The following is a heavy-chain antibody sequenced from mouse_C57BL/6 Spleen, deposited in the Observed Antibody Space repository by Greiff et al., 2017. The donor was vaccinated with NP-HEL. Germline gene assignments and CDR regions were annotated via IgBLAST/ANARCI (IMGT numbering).Heavy chain of an antibody. V-gene: IGHV1-74*01. Sequence: QVQLQQPGAELVKPGASVKVSCKASGYTFTSYWMHGVKQRPGQGLEWIGRFHPSDSDTNYNQQFKGKATLTVDKSSSTAYMQLSSLTSEDSAVYYCAMGSGLDFDYWGQGTTLTVSS. J-gene: IGHJ2*01. CDR1: GYTFTSYW. CDR3: AMGSGLDFDY. CDR2: FHPSDSDT. D-gene: IGHD3-2*02.